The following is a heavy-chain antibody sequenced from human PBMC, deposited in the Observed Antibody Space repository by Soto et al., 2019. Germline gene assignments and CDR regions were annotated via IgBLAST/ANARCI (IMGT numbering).Heavy chain of an antibody. V-gene: IGHV1-8*01. CDR1: GYTFTSYD. J-gene: IGHJ6*03. CDR3: AKDGVVVVPAAMSAYYYYYYMDV. D-gene: IGHD2-2*01. Sequence: ASVKVSCKASGYTFTSYDINWVRQATGQGLEWMGWMNPNSGNTGYAQKFQGRVTMTRNTSISTAYMELSSLRSEDTAVYYCAKDGVVVVPAAMSAYYYYYYMDVWGKGTTVTVSS. CDR2: MNPNSGNT.